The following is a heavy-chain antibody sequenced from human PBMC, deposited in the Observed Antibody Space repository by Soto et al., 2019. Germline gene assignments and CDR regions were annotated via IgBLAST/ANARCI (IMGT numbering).Heavy chain of an antibody. D-gene: IGHD3-10*01. CDR1: GYTFRSYD. CDR3: ARAYGAGSFDF. Sequence: QVQLVQSGAEVKKPGASVKVSCTVSGYTFRSYDIHWVRQATGQGLEWMGWVNPNTGNTGYAQKFQGRVTRTRDMSKSSAYMEVNSLTSEYTAIYYCARAYGAGSFDFWGQGTLVSVSS. CDR2: VNPNTGNT. V-gene: IGHV1-8*01. J-gene: IGHJ5*01.